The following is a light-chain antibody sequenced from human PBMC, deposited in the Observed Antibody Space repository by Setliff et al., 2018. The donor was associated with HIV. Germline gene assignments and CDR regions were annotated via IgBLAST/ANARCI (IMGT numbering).Light chain of an antibody. CDR2: DVS. CDR3: SSYTSSNTYV. Sequence: QSVLTQPASVSGSPGQSITISCTGTSSDVGDYNYVSWYQQHPGKAPKLMIYDVSNRPSGVSNRFSGSKSGNTASLTISGLQAEDEAYYYCSSYTSSNTYVFGTGTKVTV. J-gene: IGLJ1*01. CDR1: SSDVGDYNY. V-gene: IGLV2-14*03.